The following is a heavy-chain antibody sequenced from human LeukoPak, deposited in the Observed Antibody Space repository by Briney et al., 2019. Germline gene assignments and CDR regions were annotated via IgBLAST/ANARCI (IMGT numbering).Heavy chain of an antibody. J-gene: IGHJ4*02. CDR2: IVVGSGNT. CDR1: GVTFSSYA. Sequence: SVKVSCKTSGVTFSSYAISWVRQARGQRLEWIGWIVVGSGNTNYAQKFQERVTITRDMSTSTAYMELSSLRSEDTAVYYCAAESRDILTGYYFDYWGQGTLVTVSS. D-gene: IGHD3-9*01. V-gene: IGHV1-58*02. CDR3: AAESRDILTGYYFDY.